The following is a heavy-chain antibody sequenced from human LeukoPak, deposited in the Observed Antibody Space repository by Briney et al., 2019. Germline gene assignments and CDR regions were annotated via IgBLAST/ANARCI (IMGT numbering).Heavy chain of an antibody. D-gene: IGHD6-6*01. V-gene: IGHV3-74*01. Sequence: GGSLRLSCAASGFTFSSYWMHWVRQTPGKGLVWVSRISTDGSSTNAADSVKGRLTISRDNAKNTLYLQMNSLRAEDTAVYYCVREYSSSSGRAFDMWGQGTMVTVSP. CDR3: VREYSSSSGRAFDM. CDR2: ISTDGSST. J-gene: IGHJ3*02. CDR1: GFTFSSYW.